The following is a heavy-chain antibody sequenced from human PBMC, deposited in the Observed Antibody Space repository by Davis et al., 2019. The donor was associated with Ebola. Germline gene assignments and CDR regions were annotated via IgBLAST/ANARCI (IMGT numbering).Heavy chain of an antibody. D-gene: IGHD4-23*01. CDR1: GFTFSDYS. V-gene: IGHV3-21*01. CDR3: ASGHGGMGY. J-gene: IGHJ4*02. CDR2: ISTRSRYI. Sequence: GESLKISCAASGFTFSDYSLNWVRQTPGKGLEWVSSISTRSRYIDYADSVKGRFTISRDNAKNSLYLQMNSLRVEDTAVYFCASGHGGMGYWGQGTLVTVSS.